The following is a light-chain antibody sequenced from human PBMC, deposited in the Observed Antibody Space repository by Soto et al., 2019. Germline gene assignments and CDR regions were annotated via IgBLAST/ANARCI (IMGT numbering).Light chain of an antibody. CDR3: ATWDDSMGGHVV. V-gene: IGLV1-47*02. CDR1: SSNIGSNY. J-gene: IGLJ3*02. Sequence: QAVVTQPPSASGTPGQRVTISCSGSSSNIGSNYVYWYQQLPGTAPKLLIYSNNQRPSGVPDRFSGSKSGTSASLAISGLRSEDEAIYYCATWDDSMGGHVVFGGGTKVTVL. CDR2: SNN.